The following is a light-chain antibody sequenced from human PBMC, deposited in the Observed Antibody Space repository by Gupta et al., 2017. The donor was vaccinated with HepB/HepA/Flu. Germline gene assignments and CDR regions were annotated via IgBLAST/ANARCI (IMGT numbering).Light chain of an antibody. CDR2: QDS. CDR1: KLGDKY. CDR3: QAWDSSTVV. J-gene: IGLJ2*01. Sequence: SYALTQPPSVSVSPGQTASITCSGDKLGDKYACWYQQKPGQSPVLVIYQDSKRPAGIPERFSGSNAGNTATLTISGTQAMDEADYYCQAWDSSTVVFGGGTKLNVL. V-gene: IGLV3-1*01.